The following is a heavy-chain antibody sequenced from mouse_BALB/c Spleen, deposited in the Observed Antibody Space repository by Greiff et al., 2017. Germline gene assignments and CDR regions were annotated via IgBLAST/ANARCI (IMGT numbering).Heavy chain of an antibody. D-gene: IGHD1-1*02. CDR2: ISTYYGDA. CDR1: GYTFTDYA. CDR3: ARGGPWFAY. Sequence: QVQLKQSGAELVRPGVSVKISCKGSGYTFTDYAMHWVKQSHAKSLEWIGVISTYYGDASYNQKFKGKATMTVDKSSSTAYMELPRLTSEDSAIYYCARGGPWFAYWGQGTLVTVSA. J-gene: IGHJ3*01. V-gene: IGHV1S137*01.